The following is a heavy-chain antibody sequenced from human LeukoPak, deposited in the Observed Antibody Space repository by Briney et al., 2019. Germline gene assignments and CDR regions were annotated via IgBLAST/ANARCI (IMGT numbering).Heavy chain of an antibody. CDR3: ATGSPHYYDSSGYPFDAFDI. D-gene: IGHD3-22*01. CDR1: GYTLTELS. Sequence: ASVKVSCKVSGYTLTELSMHWVRQAPGKGLEWMRGFDPEDGETIYAQKFQGRVTMTEDTSTDTAYMELSSLRSEDTAVYYCATGSPHYYDSSGYPFDAFDIWGQGTMVTVSS. J-gene: IGHJ3*02. V-gene: IGHV1-24*01. CDR2: FDPEDGET.